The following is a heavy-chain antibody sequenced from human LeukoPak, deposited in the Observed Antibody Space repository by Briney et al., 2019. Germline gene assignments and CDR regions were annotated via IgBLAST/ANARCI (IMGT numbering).Heavy chain of an antibody. CDR1: GYTFTGYY. D-gene: IGHD4-17*01. CDR2: INPNSGGT. CDR3: ARKGEDYGDYDY. J-gene: IGHJ4*02. Sequence: ASVKVSXKASGYTFTGYYMHRVRQAPGQGLEWMGWINPNSGGTHYAQKFQGRVTVTRDTSISTTYMDLSRLRSDDTAVYYCARKGEDYGDYDYWGQGTLVTVSS. V-gene: IGHV1-2*02.